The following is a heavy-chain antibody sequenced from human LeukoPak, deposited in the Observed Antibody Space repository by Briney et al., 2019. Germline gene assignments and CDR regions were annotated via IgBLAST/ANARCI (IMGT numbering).Heavy chain of an antibody. Sequence: GGSLRLSCAASGFTVSSNYMSWVRQAPGKGLEWVSVIYSGGSTYYADSVKGRFTISRDNSKNTLYLQMNSLRAEDTAVYYCARFVTYYYDSSGYPTYYFDYWGQGTLVTVSS. J-gene: IGHJ4*02. CDR2: IYSGGST. CDR1: GFTVSSNY. CDR3: ARFVTYYYDSSGYPTYYFDY. D-gene: IGHD3-22*01. V-gene: IGHV3-66*01.